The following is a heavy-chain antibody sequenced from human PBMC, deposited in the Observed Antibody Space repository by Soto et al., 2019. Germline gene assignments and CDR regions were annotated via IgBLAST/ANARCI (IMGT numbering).Heavy chain of an antibody. V-gene: IGHV2-5*02. D-gene: IGHD6-13*01. Sequence: QITLNESGPALVKPTQTLTLTCTFSGFSLTTSGVGVHWLRQPPGKALEWLAVIYGDDDKRYNPSLETRLTITKDTSKNQVVLTMTNMDPLYTATYYCAHNPSYITNWYFRDDWFDPWGQVTLVTVSS. CDR2: IYGDDDK. CDR3: AHNPSYITNWYFRDDWFDP. J-gene: IGHJ5*02. CDR1: GFSLTTSGVG.